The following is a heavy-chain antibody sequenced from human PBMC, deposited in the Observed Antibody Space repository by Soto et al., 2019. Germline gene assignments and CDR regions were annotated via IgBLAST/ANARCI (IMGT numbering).Heavy chain of an antibody. V-gene: IGHV4-59*01. Sequence: QVQLQESGPGLVKPSETLSLTCTVSSGSISTYYWSWIRQPPGKGLEWIGYIYYTGSTNYHPSLKTRVAISMDTSKNQFSLNLSSVTAADTAVYYCAGAPNWAYFAFWCMGTLVTVSS. CDR3: AGAPNWAYFAF. J-gene: IGHJ4*02. CDR2: IYYTGST. CDR1: SGSISTYY. D-gene: IGHD7-27*01.